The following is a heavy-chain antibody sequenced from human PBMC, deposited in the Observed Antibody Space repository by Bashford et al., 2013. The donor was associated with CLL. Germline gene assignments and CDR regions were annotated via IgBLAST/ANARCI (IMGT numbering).Heavy chain of an antibody. CDR2: INMKANNYAT. Sequence: GGSLRLSCVASGLPFSGSVMHWVRQASGKGLEWVGFINMKANNYATRYAESVRGRFTISRDDSKNTAYLLMSSLTTEDTAVYYCSGQDCSGAACREPAWGRGTLVTVSS. D-gene: IGHD2-15*01. V-gene: IGHV3-73*01. CDR3: SGQDCSGAACREPA. CDR1: GLPFSGSV. J-gene: IGHJ5*02.